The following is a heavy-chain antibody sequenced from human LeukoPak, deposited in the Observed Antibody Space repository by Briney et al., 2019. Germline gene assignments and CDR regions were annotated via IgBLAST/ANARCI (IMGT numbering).Heavy chain of an antibody. CDR1: GGSLSSYY. CDR3: ARGTEPSKPYYYYYGMDV. CDR2: IYTSGST. D-gene: IGHD1-14*01. V-gene: IGHV4-4*07. Sequence: SETLSLTCTVSGGSLSSYYWSWIRQPAGKGLEWIGRIYTSGSTNYNPSLKSRVTMSVDTSKNQFSLKLSSVTAADTAVYYCARGTEPSKPYYYYYGMDVWGQGTTVTVSS. J-gene: IGHJ6*02.